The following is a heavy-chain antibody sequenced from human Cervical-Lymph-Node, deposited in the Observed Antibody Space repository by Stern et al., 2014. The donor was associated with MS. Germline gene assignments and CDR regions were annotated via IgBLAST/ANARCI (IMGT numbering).Heavy chain of an antibody. CDR3: VRERHYYDSSGYYPAFDI. CDR1: GFTFSDYY. J-gene: IGHJ3*02. D-gene: IGHD3-22*01. CDR2: ISGTGSTI. Sequence: VQLVESGGGLVKPGGSLRLSCAASGFTFSDYYMCWIRQAPGKGLEWVSYISGTGSTIYSADSVKGRFAISRDNAKNSLYLQMNSLRAEDTAMYYCVRERHYYDSSGYYPAFDIWGQGTMVTVSS. V-gene: IGHV3-11*01.